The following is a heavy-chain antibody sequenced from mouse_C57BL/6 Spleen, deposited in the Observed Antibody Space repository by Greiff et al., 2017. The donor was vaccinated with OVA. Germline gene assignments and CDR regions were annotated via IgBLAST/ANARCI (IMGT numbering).Heavy chain of an antibody. CDR2: IDPANGNT. Sequence: VQLQQSVAELVRPGASVKLSCTASGFNIKNTYMHWVKQRPEQGLEWIGRIDPANGNTKYAPKFQGKATITADTSSNTAYLQLSSLTSEDTAIYYCARDRDGSSYGAYFDVWGTGTTVTVSS. V-gene: IGHV14-3*01. J-gene: IGHJ1*03. D-gene: IGHD1-1*01. CDR1: GFNIKNTY. CDR3: ARDRDGSSYGAYFDV.